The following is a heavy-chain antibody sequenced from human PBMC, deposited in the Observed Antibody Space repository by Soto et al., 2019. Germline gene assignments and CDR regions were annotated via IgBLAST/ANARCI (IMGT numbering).Heavy chain of an antibody. D-gene: IGHD5-18*01. CDR3: AGQLWPRGRYYYYGMDV. CDR2: IYPGDSDT. J-gene: IGHJ6*02. CDR1: GYSFTSYW. Sequence: LGESLKISCKGSGYSFTSYWIGWVRQMPGKGLEWMGIIYPGDSDTRYSPSFQGHVTISADKSISTAYLQWSSLKASDTAMYYCAGQLWPRGRYYYYGMDVWGQGTRVTDSS. V-gene: IGHV5-51*01.